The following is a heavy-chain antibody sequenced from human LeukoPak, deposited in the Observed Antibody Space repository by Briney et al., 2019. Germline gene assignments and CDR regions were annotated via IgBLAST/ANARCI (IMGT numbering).Heavy chain of an antibody. Sequence: SQTLSLTCVISGDSVSSNSTGWSWIRQSPSRGLEWLGRTYYRSKWYNDYAVSVKSRITINPDTSKNQFSLQLNSVTPEDTAVYYCAGISGSSFRCWGQGTLVTVSS. D-gene: IGHD3-10*01. CDR2: TYYRSKWYN. CDR1: GDSVSSNSTG. J-gene: IGHJ4*02. CDR3: AGISGSSFRC. V-gene: IGHV6-1*01.